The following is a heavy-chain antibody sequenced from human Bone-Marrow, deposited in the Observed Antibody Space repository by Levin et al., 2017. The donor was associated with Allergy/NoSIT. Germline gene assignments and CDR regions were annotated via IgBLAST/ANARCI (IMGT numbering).Heavy chain of an antibody. V-gene: IGHV3-11*01. CDR3: VRDARGISPRGN. CDR1: GFTLSDYY. J-gene: IGHJ4*02. Sequence: GGSLRLSCAASGFTLSDYYMSWIRQAPGKGLEWVSYISSSGSSIYYADSVKGRFTISRDNAKNSLFLQMNSLRAEDTAVYYCVRDARGISPRGNWGQGTLVTVSS. D-gene: IGHD3-3*02. CDR2: ISSSGSSI.